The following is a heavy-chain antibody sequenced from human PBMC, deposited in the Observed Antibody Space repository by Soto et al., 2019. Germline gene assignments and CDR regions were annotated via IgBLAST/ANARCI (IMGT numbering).Heavy chain of an antibody. Sequence: EVQLLESGGGLVQPGTSLRLSCAASGFTSSGFTFSSYAMSWVRQAPGKGLEWVSSITGSGDNTYYADSVKGRFTISRDNSKNTLFLQRNSLRAEDTAVYYCAKDRAAVAPRVRFDPWGQGTLVTVSS. CDR1: GFTFSSYA. J-gene: IGHJ5*02. CDR2: ITGSGDNT. V-gene: IGHV3-23*01. CDR3: AKDRAAVAPRVRFDP. D-gene: IGHD6-19*01.